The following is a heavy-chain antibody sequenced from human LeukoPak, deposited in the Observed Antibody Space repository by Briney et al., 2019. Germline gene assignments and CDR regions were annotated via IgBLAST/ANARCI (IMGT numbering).Heavy chain of an antibody. D-gene: IGHD1-1*01. CDR3: AREIFLERDAFDI. CDR2: ISRGSIT. J-gene: IGHJ3*02. CDR1: GFTFGTHA. Sequence: GGSLRLSCVASGFTFGTHAMSWVRQVPGKGLEWVSGISRGSITYYSDSVKGRFTISRDNSRATLFLQMNSLRAEDTAVYYCAREIFLERDAFDIWGQGTMVTVSS. V-gene: IGHV3-23*01.